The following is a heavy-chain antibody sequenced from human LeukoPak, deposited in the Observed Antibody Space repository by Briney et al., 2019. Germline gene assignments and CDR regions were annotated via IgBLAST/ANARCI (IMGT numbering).Heavy chain of an antibody. J-gene: IGHJ3*02. V-gene: IGHV1-69*13. CDR1: GGTFSSYA. Sequence: ASVKVSCKASGGTFSSYAISWVRQAPGQGLEWMGGIIPIFGTANYAQKFQGRVTITADESTSTAYMELSSLRSEDTAVYYCARAVVLDRGDYTEGAFDIWGQGTMVTVSS. CDR2: IIPIFGTA. CDR3: ARAVVLDRGDYTEGAFDI. D-gene: IGHD2-15*01.